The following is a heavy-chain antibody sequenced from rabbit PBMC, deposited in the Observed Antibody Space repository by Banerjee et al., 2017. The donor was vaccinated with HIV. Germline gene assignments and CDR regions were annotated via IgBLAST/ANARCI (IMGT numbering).Heavy chain of an antibody. Sequence: QSLEESGGDLVKPGASLTLTCTASEFTISGNYYMCWVRQAPGKGLEWIACIAAGSSGSTVYATWAKGRFTISRTSSTTVALQMTSLTAADTATYFCARDLAGVIGWNFDLWGPGTLVTVS. V-gene: IGHV1S40*01. CDR1: EFTISGNYY. CDR2: IAAGSSGST. J-gene: IGHJ4*01. CDR3: ARDLAGVIGWNFDL. D-gene: IGHD4-1*01.